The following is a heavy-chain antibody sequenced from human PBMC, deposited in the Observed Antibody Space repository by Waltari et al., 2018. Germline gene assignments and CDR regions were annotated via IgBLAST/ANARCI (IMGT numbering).Heavy chain of an antibody. Sequence: EVQVLESGGGLVQPGGSLRLSCAVSGITLTNYPVNWVRLAPGAGLGGVTASTVNDATVYAASVEGRVTVSRDPSENTVALLMSGLRAADTAIYYCATPFYNWDDPLYSWGPGTPVTVSS. CDR1: GITLTNYP. CDR3: ATPFYNWDDPLYS. J-gene: IGHJ4*02. V-gene: IGHV3-23*01. CDR2: STVNDAT. D-gene: IGHD1-20*01.